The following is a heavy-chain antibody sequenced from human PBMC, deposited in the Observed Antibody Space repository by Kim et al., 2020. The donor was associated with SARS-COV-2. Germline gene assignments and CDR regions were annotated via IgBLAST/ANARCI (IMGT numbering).Heavy chain of an antibody. D-gene: IGHD6-13*01. J-gene: IGHJ4*02. CDR3: AKNMYYSSWFSDY. Sequence: GGSLRLSCAASGFTFSNYGMSWVRQAPGKGLEWVSVIYSGGSSTYYADSVKGRFTVSRDNSKNTLYLQMNSLRAEDTAVYYCAKNMYYSSWFSDYWGQGTLVTVSS. CDR2: IYSGGSST. V-gene: IGHV3-23*03. CDR1: GFTFSNYG.